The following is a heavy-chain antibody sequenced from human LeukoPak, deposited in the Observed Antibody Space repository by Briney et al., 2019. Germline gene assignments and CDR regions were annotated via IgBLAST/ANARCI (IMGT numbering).Heavy chain of an antibody. J-gene: IGHJ4*02. CDR3: ARGASSNWYSLWKF. V-gene: IGHV4-59*01. Sequence: SETLSLTCNVSGSSISSYYWSWIRQPPGEGLEWIGYFYHSGGTNYNPSLKGRATISVDTSKNEVSLKLRSVTAADTAVYYCARGASSNWYSLWKFWGQGTLVTVSS. CDR2: FYHSGGT. D-gene: IGHD6-13*01. CDR1: GSSISSYY.